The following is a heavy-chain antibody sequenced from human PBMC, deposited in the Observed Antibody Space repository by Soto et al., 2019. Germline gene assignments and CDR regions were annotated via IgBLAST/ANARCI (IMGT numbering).Heavy chain of an antibody. D-gene: IGHD6-6*01. CDR2: IGPESGAT. V-gene: IGHV1-2*02. Sequence: ASVKVSCKASGYTFTGDYIHWVRQAPEQGPEWMGEIGPESGATRYAQRLQGRVTLTRDTSIATAYLTLTSLTSDGTALYYCARDLTRQLTYWLDPWGQGTQVTVSS. CDR1: GYTFTGDY. J-gene: IGHJ5*02. CDR3: ARDLTRQLTYWLDP.